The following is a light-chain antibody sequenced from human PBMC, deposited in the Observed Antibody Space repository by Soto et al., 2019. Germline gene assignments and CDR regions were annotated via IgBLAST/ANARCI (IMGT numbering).Light chain of an antibody. CDR1: SSDIGSYNY. CDR2: EVN. J-gene: IGLJ1*01. Sequence: QSALTQPASVSGTPGQSITISCTGTSSDIGSYNYVSWYQQHPGKAPKLMIYEVNKRPSGVPDRISGSKSGNTASLTVSGLQAEDEADYYCSSYAGSSNVFGTGTKVTVL. CDR3: SSYAGSSNV. V-gene: IGLV2-8*01.